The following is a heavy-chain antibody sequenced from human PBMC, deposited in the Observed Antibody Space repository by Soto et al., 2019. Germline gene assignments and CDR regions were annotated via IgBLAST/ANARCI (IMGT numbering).Heavy chain of an antibody. J-gene: IGHJ4*02. CDR1: GYTFVNYG. CDR2: ISGYNGNK. V-gene: IGHV1-18*01. CDR3: ARTRLDCRTTSCYEF. Sequence: VLLVQSGDEVKKPGASVKVSCKASGYTFVNYGLSWLRQAPGQGLEWLAWISGYNGNKYYAQNIQGRVAMXSDASXXTVYMDLKSLRSDDTAVYYGARTRLDCRTTSCYEFWGQGTLVTVSS. D-gene: IGHD2-2*01.